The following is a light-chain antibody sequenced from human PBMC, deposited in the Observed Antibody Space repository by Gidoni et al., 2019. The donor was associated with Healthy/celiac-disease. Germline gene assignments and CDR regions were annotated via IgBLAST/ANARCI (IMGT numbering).Light chain of an antibody. CDR3: QQYGSSPLT. V-gene: IGKV3-20*01. J-gene: IGKJ4*01. Sequence: ELVLTQSTGTLSLSPGERATRSCRASQSVSSSYLAWYQQKPGQAPRLLIYGASSRATGIPDRFSGSGSGTDFTLTISRLEPEDFAVYYCQQYGSSPLTFGGGTKVEIK. CDR1: QSVSSSY. CDR2: GAS.